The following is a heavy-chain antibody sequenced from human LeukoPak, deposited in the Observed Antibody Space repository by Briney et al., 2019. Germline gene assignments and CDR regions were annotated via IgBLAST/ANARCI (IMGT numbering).Heavy chain of an antibody. CDR3: AKGNVAGRQRAPPKEWFDP. CDR1: GFTFSSYS. J-gene: IGHJ5*02. CDR2: ISSSSSYI. D-gene: IGHD6-6*01. V-gene: IGHV3-21*01. Sequence: GGSLRLSCAASGFTFSSYSMNWVRQAPGKGLEWVSSISSSSSYIYYADSVKGRFTISRDNAKNSLYLQMNSLRAQDTAVYYCAKGNVAGRQRAPPKEWFDPWGQGTLVTVSS.